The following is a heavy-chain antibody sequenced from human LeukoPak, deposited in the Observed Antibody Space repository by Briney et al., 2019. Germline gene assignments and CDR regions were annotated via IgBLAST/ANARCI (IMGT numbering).Heavy chain of an antibody. Sequence: GGSLRLSCVVSGFTFSTHGFHWVRQAPGKGLEWVSVIWHDGGRKEYADSVRGRFTISRDNSNLYLQMNSLRAEDTAIYYCARDIGNSGFNLDYWGQGTPVTDSS. V-gene: IGHV3-33*01. CDR1: GFTFSTHG. J-gene: IGHJ4*02. CDR3: ARDIGNSGFNLDY. CDR2: IWHDGGRK. D-gene: IGHD5-12*01.